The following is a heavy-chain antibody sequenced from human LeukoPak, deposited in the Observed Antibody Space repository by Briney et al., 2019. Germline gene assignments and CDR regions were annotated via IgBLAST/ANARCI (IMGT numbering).Heavy chain of an antibody. D-gene: IGHD6-19*01. V-gene: IGHV3-23*01. Sequence: GGSLRLSCAASGFTFSSYAMSWVRQAPGKGLEWVSSITGSSASTYYADSVKGRFTISRDNAKNSLYLQMNSLRAEDTAVYYCARDKYSSGWYGPPYYFDYWGQGTLVTVSS. CDR2: ITGSSAST. J-gene: IGHJ4*02. CDR3: ARDKYSSGWYGPPYYFDY. CDR1: GFTFSSYA.